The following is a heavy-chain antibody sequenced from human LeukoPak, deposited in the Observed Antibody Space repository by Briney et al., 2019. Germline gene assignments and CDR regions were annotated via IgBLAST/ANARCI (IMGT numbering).Heavy chain of an antibody. V-gene: IGHV3-66*01. CDR3: ARGSVDYDILTGSDY. J-gene: IGHJ4*02. Sequence: GGSLRLSCAASGFTVSSNYMSWVRQAPGKGLEWVSVIYSGGSTYYADSVKGRFTISRDNSKNTLYLQMNSLRAEDTAVYYCARGSVDYDILTGSDYWGQGTLVTVSS. D-gene: IGHD3-9*01. CDR1: GFTVSSNY. CDR2: IYSGGST.